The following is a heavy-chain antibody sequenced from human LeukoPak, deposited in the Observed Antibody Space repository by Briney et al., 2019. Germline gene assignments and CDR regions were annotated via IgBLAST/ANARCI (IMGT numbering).Heavy chain of an antibody. Sequence: PGGSLRLSCAASGFTLSSYSMNWVRQAPGKGLEWVSYISSTGSTIYYADSVKGRFTTSRDNARNLLYLQMNSLRDGDTAVYSCARLGYASGWADRGRGTLVTVSS. CDR2: ISSTGSTI. CDR1: GFTLSSYS. V-gene: IGHV3-48*02. J-gene: IGHJ4*02. CDR3: ARLGYASGWAD. D-gene: IGHD6-19*01.